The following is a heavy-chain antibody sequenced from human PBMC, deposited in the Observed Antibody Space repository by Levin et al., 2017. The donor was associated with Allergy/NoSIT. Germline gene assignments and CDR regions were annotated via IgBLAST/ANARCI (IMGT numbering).Heavy chain of an antibody. Sequence: GGSLRLSCAASGFTFSSYAMSWVRQAPGKGLEWVSAISGSGGSTYYADSVKGRFTISRDNSKNTLYLQMNSLRAEDTAVYYCAKEIVYYYDSSGYYPPGGMDVWGQGTTVTVSS. CDR2: ISGSGGST. D-gene: IGHD3-22*01. CDR3: AKEIVYYYDSSGYYPPGGMDV. J-gene: IGHJ6*02. CDR1: GFTFSSYA. V-gene: IGHV3-23*01.